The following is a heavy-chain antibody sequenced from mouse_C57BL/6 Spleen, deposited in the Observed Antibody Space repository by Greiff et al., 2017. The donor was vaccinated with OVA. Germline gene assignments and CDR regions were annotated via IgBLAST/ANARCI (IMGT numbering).Heavy chain of an antibody. CDR2: IDPENGDT. D-gene: IGHD2-5*01. CDR3: TFYYSNYGWCAY. V-gene: IGHV14-4*01. Sequence: EVQGVESGAELVRPGASVKLSCTASGFNIQDYYMHWVKQRPEQGLEWIGWIDPENGDTEYASKFQGKATITADTSSNTAYLQLSSLTSEDTAVYYCTFYYSNYGWCAYWGQGTLVTVSA. CDR1: GFNIQDYY. J-gene: IGHJ3*01.